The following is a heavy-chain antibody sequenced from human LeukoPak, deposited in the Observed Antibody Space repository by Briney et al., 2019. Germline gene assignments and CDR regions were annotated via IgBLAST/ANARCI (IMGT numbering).Heavy chain of an antibody. CDR1: GGSFSGYY. Sequence: SETLSLTCAVYGGSFSGYYWSWIRQPPGKGLEWIGEINHSGSTNYNPSLKSRVTISVDTSKNQFSLKLSSVTAADTAVYYCAREFRSGRGWYGNWFDPWGQGTLVTVSS. CDR3: AREFRSGRGWYGNWFDP. J-gene: IGHJ5*02. V-gene: IGHV4-34*01. CDR2: INHSGST. D-gene: IGHD6-19*01.